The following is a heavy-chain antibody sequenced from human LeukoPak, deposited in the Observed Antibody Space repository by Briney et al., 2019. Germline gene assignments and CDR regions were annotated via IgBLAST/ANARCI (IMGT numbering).Heavy chain of an antibody. D-gene: IGHD3-9*01. CDR2: ISASGYST. J-gene: IGHJ3*02. Sequence: GGSLRLSCAASGFTFSNYAMSWVRQAPGKGLEWVSAISASGYSTYYADSVKGRFTISRDNSKNTLYLQMDSLRAEDTAVYYCARILTGYSHAFDIWGQGTMVTVSS. CDR1: GFTFSNYA. V-gene: IGHV3-23*01. CDR3: ARILTGYSHAFDI.